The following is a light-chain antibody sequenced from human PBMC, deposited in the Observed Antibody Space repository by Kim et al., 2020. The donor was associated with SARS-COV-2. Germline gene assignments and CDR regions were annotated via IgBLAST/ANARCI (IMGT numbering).Light chain of an antibody. CDR2: RDN. Sequence: SYELTQPLSVSVALGQTARITCGGNNIGSKNVHWYQQKPGQAPVLVIYRDNNRPSGIPERFSGSNSGNTATLTISRAQAGDEADYYCHVWDSSTAVFGGG. CDR1: NIGSKN. J-gene: IGLJ3*02. CDR3: HVWDSSTAV. V-gene: IGLV3-9*01.